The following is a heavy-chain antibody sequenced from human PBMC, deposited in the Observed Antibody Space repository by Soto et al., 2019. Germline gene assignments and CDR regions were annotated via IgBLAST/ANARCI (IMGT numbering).Heavy chain of an antibody. CDR2: ISSSSNTI. Sequence: GGSLRLSCAASGFTFIPYNMNWVRQAPGKGLEWVSYISSSSNTIYYADSVKGRFTISRDNARNSLYLQMNSLRDEDTAVYYCARGRLDSSWYFDYWDQGTLVTVSS. CDR1: GFTFIPYN. D-gene: IGHD6-13*01. V-gene: IGHV3-48*02. J-gene: IGHJ4*02. CDR3: ARGRLDSSWYFDY.